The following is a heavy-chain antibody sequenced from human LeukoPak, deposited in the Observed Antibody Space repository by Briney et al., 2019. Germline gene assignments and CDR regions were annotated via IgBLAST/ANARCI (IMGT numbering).Heavy chain of an antibody. J-gene: IGHJ4*02. CDR3: AAMTSVTTGDY. CDR2: ISYVGSDK. CDR1: GFPFSSYG. Sequence: GGSLRLSCAASGFPFSSYGMHWVRQAPGKGLEWVAFISYVGSDKFYADSVKGRFTISRNNSKNTLYLQMNSSRAEDTAVYYSAAMTSVTTGDYWGQGTLVTVSS. V-gene: IGHV3-30*02. D-gene: IGHD4-11*01.